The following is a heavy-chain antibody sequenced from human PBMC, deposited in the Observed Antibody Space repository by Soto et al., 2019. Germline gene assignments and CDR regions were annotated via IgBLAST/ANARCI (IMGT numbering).Heavy chain of an antibody. CDR3: ARSQRGRTAFTFDY. Sequence: LSLTCTGSGDSVGNENYYWAWIRQSPGKGLEWIGYIYYSGTTNYNSHLKSRVTLSVDTSRNQFSLSLTSVTAADTVVYFCARSQRGRTAFTFDYWGQGVLVTVSS. CDR2: IYYSGTT. J-gene: IGHJ4*02. D-gene: IGHD1-26*01. CDR1: GDSVGNENYY. V-gene: IGHV4-61*01.